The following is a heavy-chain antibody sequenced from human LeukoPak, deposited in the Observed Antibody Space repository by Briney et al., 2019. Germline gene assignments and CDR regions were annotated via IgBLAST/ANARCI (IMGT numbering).Heavy chain of an antibody. D-gene: IGHD3-22*01. CDR2: IYYSGST. CDR1: GGSISSSSYY. Sequence: SETLSLTCTVSGGSISSSSYYWGWVRQPPGKGLEWIGSIYYSGSTYYNPSLKSRVTISVDTSKNQFSLKLSSVTAADTAVYYCARTPPGGYYDSSGYDYWGQGTLVTVSS. CDR3: ARTPPGGYYDSSGYDY. J-gene: IGHJ4*02. V-gene: IGHV4-39*07.